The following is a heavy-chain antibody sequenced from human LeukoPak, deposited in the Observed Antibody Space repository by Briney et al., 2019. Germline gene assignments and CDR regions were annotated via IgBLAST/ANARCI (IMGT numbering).Heavy chain of an antibody. Sequence: SETLSLTCTVSGGSISSYYWSWIRQPPGKGLEWIGYIYYSGSTNYNPSLKSRVTISVDTSKNQFSLKLSSVTAADTAVYYCARDSGIAAAPFDIWGQGTMVTVSS. CDR3: ARDSGIAAAPFDI. J-gene: IGHJ3*02. CDR1: GGSISSYY. CDR2: IYYSGST. V-gene: IGHV4-59*01. D-gene: IGHD6-13*01.